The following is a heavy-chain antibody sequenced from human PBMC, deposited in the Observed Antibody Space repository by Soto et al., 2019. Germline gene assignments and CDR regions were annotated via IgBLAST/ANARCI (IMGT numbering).Heavy chain of an antibody. V-gene: IGHV4-30-2*01. CDR2: TYHGGST. Sequence: QLQLQESGSGLVKPSQTLSLTCAVSGGAISSGGYSWGWIRQPPGKGLGWIGNTYHGGSTYYNPSLKSRVTISVDRSKNQFSLKLSSVTAADTAVYYCARSATTVTTLDYWGEGTLVTVSS. J-gene: IGHJ4*02. CDR1: GGAISSGGYS. CDR3: ARSATTVTTLDY. D-gene: IGHD4-17*01.